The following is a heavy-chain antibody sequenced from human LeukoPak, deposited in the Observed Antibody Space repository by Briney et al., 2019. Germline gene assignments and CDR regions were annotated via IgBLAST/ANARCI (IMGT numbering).Heavy chain of an antibody. CDR1: GFTFSSYA. CDR3: AKYGVSSATVNWFDP. V-gene: IGHV3-23*01. J-gene: IGHJ5*02. CDR2: VSGSGITT. D-gene: IGHD1-26*01. Sequence: TGGSLRLSCAASGFTFSSYAMSWVRQAPGKGLEWVSVVSGSGITTYYADSVKGRFTISRDNSKNTLYLQMNSLRAEDTAVYYCAKYGVSSATVNWFDPWGQGTLVTVSS.